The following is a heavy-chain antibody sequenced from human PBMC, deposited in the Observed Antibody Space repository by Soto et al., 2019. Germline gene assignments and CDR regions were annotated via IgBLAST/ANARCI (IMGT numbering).Heavy chain of an antibody. V-gene: IGHV4-31*03. D-gene: IGHD3-10*01. CDR2: IYYSGST. Sequence: PSETLSLTCTVSGGSISSGGYYWSGIRQHPGKGLEWIGYIYYSGSTYYNPSLKSRVTISVDTSKNQFSLKLSSVTAAHTAVYYCARASGERFSILPEAAFDIWGQGTMVTVSS. J-gene: IGHJ3*02. CDR1: GGSISSGGYY. CDR3: ARASGERFSILPEAAFDI.